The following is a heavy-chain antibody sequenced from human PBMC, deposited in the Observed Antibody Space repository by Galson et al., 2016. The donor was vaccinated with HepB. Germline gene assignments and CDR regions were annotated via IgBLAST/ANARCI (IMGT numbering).Heavy chain of an antibody. CDR1: GFTFSSYS. D-gene: IGHD6-19*01. CDR3: ARGGKQWLEGDYYYYGMDV. Sequence: SLRLSCAASGFTFSSYSMNWVRRAPGKGLEWVSSISSSSSYIYYADSVKGRFSISRDNARNSLYLQMNSLRAEDTAVYYCARGGKQWLEGDYYYYGMDVWDRGRTVTGPS. J-gene: IGHJ6*04. CDR2: ISSSSSYI. V-gene: IGHV3-21*01.